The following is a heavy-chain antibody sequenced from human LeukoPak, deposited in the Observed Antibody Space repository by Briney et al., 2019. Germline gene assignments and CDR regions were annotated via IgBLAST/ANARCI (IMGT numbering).Heavy chain of an antibody. J-gene: IGHJ4*02. CDR2: IKQDGSEK. CDR3: ASLATLGYCSGGSRPRPDILDY. CDR1: GFTFSSYW. Sequence: GGSLRLSCAASGFTFSSYWMSWVRQAPGKGLEWVANIKQDGSEKYYVDSVKGRFTISRDNAKNSLYLQMNSLRAEDTAVYYCASLATLGYCSGGSRPRPDILDYWGQGTLVTVSS. V-gene: IGHV3-7*01. D-gene: IGHD2-15*01.